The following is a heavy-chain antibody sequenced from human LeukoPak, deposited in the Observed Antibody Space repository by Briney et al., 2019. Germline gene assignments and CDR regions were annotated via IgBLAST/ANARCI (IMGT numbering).Heavy chain of an antibody. Sequence: PSETLSLTCAVYGGPFSGYYWTWIRQPPGKGLEWIGEINHNGYTNYNPSLESRVTISVDTSKNQFSLKVYSLTAADTAVYFCARAGTGDRSAVFNYWGQEILVTVSS. CDR1: GGPFSGYY. J-gene: IGHJ4*02. V-gene: IGHV4-34*01. D-gene: IGHD7-27*01. CDR2: INHNGYT. CDR3: ARAGTGDRSAVFNY.